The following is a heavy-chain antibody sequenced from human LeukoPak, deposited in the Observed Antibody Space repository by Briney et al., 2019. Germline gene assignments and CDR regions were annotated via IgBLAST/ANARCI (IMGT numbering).Heavy chain of an antibody. CDR3: ARGYYYDSSGYRRNTPFDY. J-gene: IGHJ4*02. D-gene: IGHD3-22*01. Sequence: GASVNVSFKASGGTFSSYAISWVRQAPGQGLEWMGGIIPIFGTANYAQKFQGRVTITADESTSTAYMELSSLRSEDTAVYYCARGYYYDSSGYRRNTPFDYWGQGTLVTVSS. V-gene: IGHV1-69*13. CDR2: IIPIFGTA. CDR1: GGTFSSYA.